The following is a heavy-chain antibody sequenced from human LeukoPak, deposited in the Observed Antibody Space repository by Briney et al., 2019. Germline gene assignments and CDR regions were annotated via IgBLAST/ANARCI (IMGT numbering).Heavy chain of an antibody. J-gene: IGHJ6*02. D-gene: IGHD1-26*01. CDR1: GYTFTSYG. CDR3: ARNGATQFYYYGMDV. Sequence: ASVTVSCTASGYTFTSYGITWVRQAPGQGLEWMGWISAYNGNTNYAQKFQGRVTITADESTSTAYMELSSLRSEDTAVYYCARNGATQFYYYGMDVWGQGTTVTVSS. V-gene: IGHV1-18*01. CDR2: ISAYNGNT.